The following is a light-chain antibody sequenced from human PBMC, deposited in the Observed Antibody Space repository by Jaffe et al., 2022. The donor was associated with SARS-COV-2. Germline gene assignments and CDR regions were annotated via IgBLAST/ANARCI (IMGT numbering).Light chain of an antibody. CDR3: KQYDNLPT. Sequence: DIQMTQSPSSLSASVGDRVTITCQASQDINNYLDWYQQKPGKAPKLLIYDASNLQRGVPSRFSGSGSGTDFTFTISSLQPEDIATYYCKQYDNLPTFGQGTRLEIK. J-gene: IGKJ5*01. CDR1: QDINNY. V-gene: IGKV1-33*01. CDR2: DAS.